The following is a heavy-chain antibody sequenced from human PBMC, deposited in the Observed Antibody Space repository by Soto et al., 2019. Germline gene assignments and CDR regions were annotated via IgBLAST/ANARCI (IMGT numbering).Heavy chain of an antibody. D-gene: IGHD2-2*01. Sequence: QVQLVESGGGVVQPGRSLRLSCAASGFTFSSYGMHWVRQAPGKGLEWVAVISYDGSNKYYADSVKGRVPISRDNSKNTLDLQMNSLRAEDTAGDYCAKGDDMVVVPAAIRGYYYDYGMDVWGQGTTVTVSS. CDR3: AKGDDMVVVPAAIRGYYYDYGMDV. CDR2: ISYDGSNK. V-gene: IGHV3-30*18. CDR1: GFTFSSYG. J-gene: IGHJ6*02.